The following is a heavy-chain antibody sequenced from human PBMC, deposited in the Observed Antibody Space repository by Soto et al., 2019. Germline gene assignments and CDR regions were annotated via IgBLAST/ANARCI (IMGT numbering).Heavy chain of an antibody. V-gene: IGHV4-4*02. Sequence: QVQLQESGPGLVKPSGTLSLTCAVSGGSISSSNWWSWVRQPPGKGLEWIGEIYHSGSTNYNPSLKSRVTISVDKSKNQFSLKLSSVTAADTAVYYCATTTPPAYYYDSSGYHLPAYWGQGTLVTVSS. D-gene: IGHD3-22*01. J-gene: IGHJ4*02. CDR3: ATTTPPAYYYDSSGYHLPAY. CDR1: GGSISSSNW. CDR2: IYHSGST.